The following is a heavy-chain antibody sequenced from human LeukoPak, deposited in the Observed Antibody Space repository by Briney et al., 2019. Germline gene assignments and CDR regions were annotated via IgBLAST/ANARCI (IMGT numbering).Heavy chain of an antibody. V-gene: IGHV1-69*06. CDR1: GGTFSSYA. J-gene: IGHJ4*02. CDR3: ARGSMTPTYYYDSSGYTFLDY. CDR2: IIPIFGTA. D-gene: IGHD3-22*01. Sequence: GASVKVSCKASGGTFSSYAISWVRQAPGQGLEWMGGIIPIFGTANYAQKFQGRVTITADKSTSTAYMELSSLRSEDTAVYYCARGSMTPTYYYDSSGYTFLDYWGQGTLVTVSS.